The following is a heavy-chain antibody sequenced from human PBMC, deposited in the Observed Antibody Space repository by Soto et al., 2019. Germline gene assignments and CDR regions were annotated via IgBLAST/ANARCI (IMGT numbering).Heavy chain of an antibody. CDR2: ISAYDGYT. CDR1: GYTFSSYG. CDR3: ARGSYYDTSGSRNYPYYGMSF. J-gene: IGHJ6*02. Sequence: QVQLVQSGAEVKKPGASVKVSCKASGYTFSSYGINWVRQAPGQGLEWLGWISAYDGYTNYAQILQGRVSMTTDTSTTTAYMALRTLRSDHTGVYYCARGSYYDTSGSRNYPYYGMSFWGQGTSVTVSS. V-gene: IGHV1-18*01. D-gene: IGHD3-9*01.